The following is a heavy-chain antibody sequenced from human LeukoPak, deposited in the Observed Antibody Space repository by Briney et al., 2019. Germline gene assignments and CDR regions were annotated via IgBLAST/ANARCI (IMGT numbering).Heavy chain of an antibody. J-gene: IGHJ4*02. V-gene: IGHV4-39*07. CDR2: IYYSGST. Sequence: SETLSLTCTVSGGSLSSSSYYWGWIRQPPGKGLEWIGSIYYSGSTYYNPSLKSRVTISVDTSKNQFSLKLSSVTAADTAVYYCASEFSSSPDYWGQGTLVTVSS. CDR1: GGSLSSSSYY. CDR3: ASEFSSSPDY. D-gene: IGHD6-6*01.